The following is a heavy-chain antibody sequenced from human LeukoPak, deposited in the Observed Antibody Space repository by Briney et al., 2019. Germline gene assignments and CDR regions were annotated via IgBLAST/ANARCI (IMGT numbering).Heavy chain of an antibody. V-gene: IGHV4-30-2*01. CDR1: GGSISSSGYS. CDR3: ARSTPVTYYFDY. J-gene: IGHJ4*02. CDR2: NYHSGSA. D-gene: IGHD4-17*01. Sequence: SETLSLTCAVSGGSISSSGYSWSWIRQPPGKGLEWIGYNYHSGSAYYNPSLKSRVTMSVDRSKNQFSLNLSSVTAADTAVYYCARSTPVTYYFDYWGQGTLVTVSP.